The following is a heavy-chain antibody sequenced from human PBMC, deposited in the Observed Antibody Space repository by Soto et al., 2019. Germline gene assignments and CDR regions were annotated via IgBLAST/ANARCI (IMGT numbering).Heavy chain of an antibody. CDR3: AHLAAAGNHDY. D-gene: IGHD6-13*01. Sequence: QITLKESGPTLVKPTQTLTLTCTFSGFSLSTSGVGVGWIRQPPGKALEWLALIYWDDDKRYSPSLKSRLTXTXGTSKNQVVLTMTNMDPVDTATYYCAHLAAAGNHDYWGQGTLVTVSS. CDR1: GFSLSTSGVG. V-gene: IGHV2-5*02. CDR2: IYWDDDK. J-gene: IGHJ4*02.